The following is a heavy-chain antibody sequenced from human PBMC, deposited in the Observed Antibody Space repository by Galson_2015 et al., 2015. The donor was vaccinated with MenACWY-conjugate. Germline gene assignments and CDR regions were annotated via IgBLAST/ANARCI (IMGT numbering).Heavy chain of an antibody. V-gene: IGHV3-7*03. D-gene: IGHD4-23*01. Sequence: SLRLSCAASGFRFSSQWLSWDRQAPGKGPECVASINEDGSDKSYMDSVKGRFTISRDNAQNSLSLQMNSLSVEDTAVYYCARGGNWGHGTLVTVSS. CDR3: ARGGN. CDR2: INEDGSDK. J-gene: IGHJ4*01. CDR1: GFRFSSQW.